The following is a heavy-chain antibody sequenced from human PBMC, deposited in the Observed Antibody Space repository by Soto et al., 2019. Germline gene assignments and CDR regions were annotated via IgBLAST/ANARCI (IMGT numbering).Heavy chain of an antibody. CDR1: GGSISSYY. Sequence: QVQLQESGPGLVKPSETLSLTCTVSGGSISSYYWSWIRQPPGKGLEWIGYIYYSGSTNYHPALKTRDHISVDTSKNQFSLKLSYVTAADTAVYYCARESRDYYYYYGMDVWGQGTTVTVSS. CDR2: IYYSGST. CDR3: ARESRDYYYYYGMDV. J-gene: IGHJ6*02. V-gene: IGHV4-59*01.